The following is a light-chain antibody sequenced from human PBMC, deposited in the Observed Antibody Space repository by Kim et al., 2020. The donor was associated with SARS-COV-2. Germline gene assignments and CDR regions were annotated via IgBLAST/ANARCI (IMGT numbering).Light chain of an antibody. CDR1: GLRNYS. CDR2: GKN. Sequence: GPTVSRQCQGDGLRNYSADWYQQNPGQSPVLVIYGKNNRPSGIPDRFSGSSSGNTASMTITGAQAEDEADYYCNSRDSSGNHLGVFGTGTKVTVL. J-gene: IGLJ1*01. CDR3: NSRDSSGNHLGV. V-gene: IGLV3-19*01.